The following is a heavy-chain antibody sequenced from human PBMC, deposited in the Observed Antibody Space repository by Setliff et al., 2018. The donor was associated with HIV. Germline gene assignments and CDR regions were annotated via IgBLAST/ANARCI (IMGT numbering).Heavy chain of an antibody. CDR2: IIPILGVA. V-gene: IGHV1-69*04. CDR1: GGTFSNYG. J-gene: IGHJ6*03. Sequence: SVKVSCKASGGTFSNYGMSWVRQAPGQGLEWMGRIIPILGVANYAQRFQGKVAITADKSTSTAYMELTSLRFDDTAMYYCVRGVQSPPHYSYYYMDVWGEGTMVTVSS. CDR3: VRGVQSPPHYSYYYMDV. D-gene: IGHD3-3*01.